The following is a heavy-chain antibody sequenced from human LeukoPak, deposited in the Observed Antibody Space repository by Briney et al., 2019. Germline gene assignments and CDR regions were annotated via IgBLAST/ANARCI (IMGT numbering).Heavy chain of an antibody. CDR2: ISSSSSYI. J-gene: IGHJ3*02. CDR3: ARKDSSGYDAFDI. Sequence: PGGSLRLSCAASGFTFSSYSMNWARQAPGEGLEWVSSISSSSSYIYYADSVKGRFTISRDNAKNSLYLQMNSLRAEDTAVYYCARKDSSGYDAFDIWGQGTMVTVSS. CDR1: GFTFSSYS. D-gene: IGHD3-22*01. V-gene: IGHV3-21*04.